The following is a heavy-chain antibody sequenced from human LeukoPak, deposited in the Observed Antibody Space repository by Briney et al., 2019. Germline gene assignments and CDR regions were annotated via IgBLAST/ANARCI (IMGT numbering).Heavy chain of an antibody. Sequence: GGSLRLSCTASGFTFSDAWVTWVRQAPGKGLEWVGRIRSKTSGGTTDYAAPVKGRFTISGDDSKNTIFLQMNSLKTEDTAVYYCNTFNWNSPFDYWGQGTLVTVSS. D-gene: IGHD1-20*01. V-gene: IGHV3-15*01. J-gene: IGHJ4*02. CDR3: NTFNWNSPFDY. CDR2: IRSKTSGGTT. CDR1: GFTFSDAW.